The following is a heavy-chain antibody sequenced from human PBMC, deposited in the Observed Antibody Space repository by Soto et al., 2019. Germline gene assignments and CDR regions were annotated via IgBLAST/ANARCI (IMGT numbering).Heavy chain of an antibody. D-gene: IGHD3-9*01. V-gene: IGHV4-39*01. J-gene: IGHJ4*02. CDR2: IYYSGST. CDR3: ARIPDYDILTGYQGYFDY. Sequence: SETLSLTCTVSGGSISSSSYYWGWIRQPPGKGLEWIGSIYYSGSTYYNPSLKSRVTISVDTSKNQFSLKLSSVTAADTAVYYCARIPDYDILTGYQGYFDYWGQGTLVTVSS. CDR1: GGSISSSSYY.